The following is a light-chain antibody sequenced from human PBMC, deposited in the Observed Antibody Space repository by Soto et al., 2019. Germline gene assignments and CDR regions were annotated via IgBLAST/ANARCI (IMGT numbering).Light chain of an antibody. J-gene: IGKJ1*01. CDR3: QQYGSSPRT. CDR1: QSVSSSY. V-gene: IGKV3-20*01. Sequence: EIVLTQSPGTLSLSPGERATLSCXASQSVSSSYLAWYQQKPGQAPRLLIYGASSRATGIPDRFSGSGSGTDFTLTISRLEPEDFAVYYCQQYGSSPRTFGQGTKVEIK. CDR2: GAS.